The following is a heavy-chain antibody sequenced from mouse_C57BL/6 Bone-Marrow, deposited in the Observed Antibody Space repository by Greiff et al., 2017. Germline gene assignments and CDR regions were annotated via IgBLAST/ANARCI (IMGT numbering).Heavy chain of an antibody. CDR2: IYPGGGYT. D-gene: IGHD2-10*01. CDR1: GYTFTNYW. Sequence: VKLMESGAELVRPGTSVKMSCKASGYTFTNYWIGWAKQRPGHGLEWIGDIYPGGGYTNYNEKFKGKATLTADKSSSTAYMQFSSLTSEDSAIYYCARNLLYYYAMDYWGQGTSVTVSS. J-gene: IGHJ4*01. V-gene: IGHV1-63*01. CDR3: ARNLLYYYAMDY.